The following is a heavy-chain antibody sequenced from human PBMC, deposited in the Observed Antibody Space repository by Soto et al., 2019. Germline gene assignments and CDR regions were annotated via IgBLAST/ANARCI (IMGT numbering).Heavy chain of an antibody. D-gene: IGHD4-17*01. Sequence: GASVKVSCKDSGYTFTSYGIRWVRQAPGQGLEWMGWISAYNGNTNYAQKLQGRVTMTTDTSTSTAYMELRSLRSDDTAVYYCARELIPEQTTVTPLPGVWGQGTLVTVSS. V-gene: IGHV1-18*01. CDR3: ARELIPEQTTVTPLPGV. CDR2: ISAYNGNT. CDR1: GYTFTSYG. J-gene: IGHJ4*02.